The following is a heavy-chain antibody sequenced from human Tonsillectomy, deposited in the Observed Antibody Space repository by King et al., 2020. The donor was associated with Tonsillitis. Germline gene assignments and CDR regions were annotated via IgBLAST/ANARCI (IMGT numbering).Heavy chain of an antibody. Sequence: VQLVESGGGVVQPGGSLRLSCAASGFTFSGYGMHWVRQAPGKGLEWVTFIRYDGSTKNYADSVKGRFTISRDNSKNTLYLQMNSLRVDDTAVYYCAKEMTGGSFEIGGQGTMVTVSS. CDR1: GFTFSGYG. V-gene: IGHV3-30*02. CDR2: IRYDGSTK. CDR3: AKEMTGGSFEI. D-gene: IGHD3-9*01. J-gene: IGHJ3*02.